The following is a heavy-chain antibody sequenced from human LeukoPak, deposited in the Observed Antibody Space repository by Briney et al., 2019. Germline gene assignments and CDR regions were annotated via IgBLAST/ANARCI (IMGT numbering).Heavy chain of an antibody. D-gene: IGHD4-17*01. CDR3: ASGGDYAGIAALFRH. J-gene: IGHJ4*02. V-gene: IGHV3-23*01. CDR2: ISGSGGST. CDR1: GFTFSSYA. Sequence: GGSLRLSCAASGFTFSSYAMSWVRQAPWKGLEGVSAISGSGGSTYYADSVKGRFSIFRDDVKGSLFLQMNSLKTEDTAVYYCASGGDYAGIAALFRHWGQGSLVTVSS.